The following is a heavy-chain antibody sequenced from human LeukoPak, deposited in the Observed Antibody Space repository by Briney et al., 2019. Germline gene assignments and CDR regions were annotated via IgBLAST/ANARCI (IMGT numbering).Heavy chain of an antibody. Sequence: GGSLRLSCAASGFTFSNFALHWVRQAPGKGLEWVSVISYDGYNTSYIDSVKARSSISRDNSRNTLFLQMNSLRPEDTAMYYCTRSGPELGFDYWGQGTRVTVSS. J-gene: IGHJ4*02. CDR2: ISYDGYNT. CDR3: TRSGPELGFDY. D-gene: IGHD1-7*01. V-gene: IGHV3-30-3*01. CDR1: GFTFSNFA.